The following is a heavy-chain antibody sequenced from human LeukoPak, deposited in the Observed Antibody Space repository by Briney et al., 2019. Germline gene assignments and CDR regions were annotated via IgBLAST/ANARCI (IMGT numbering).Heavy chain of an antibody. CDR1: GYSISSGYY. D-gene: IGHD3-22*01. V-gene: IGHV4-38-2*02. J-gene: IGHJ1*01. CDR2: IYHSGST. CDR3: AREGPLYYYDSSGYHIL. Sequence: PSETLSLTCAVSGYSISSGYYWGWIRQPPGKGLAWIGSIYHSGSTYYNPSLKSRVTISVDTSKNQFSLKLSSVTAADTAVYYCAREGPLYYYDSSGYHILWGQGTLVTVSS.